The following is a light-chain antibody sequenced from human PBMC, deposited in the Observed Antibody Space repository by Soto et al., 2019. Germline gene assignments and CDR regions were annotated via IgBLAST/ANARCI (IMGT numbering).Light chain of an antibody. CDR1: QTINSY. CDR2: AAP. V-gene: IGKV1-39*01. CDR3: QQSHSTPYT. Sequence: DIQMTQSPSSLSASVGDRVTITCRASQTINSYLNWYQQKAGKAPNLLLYAAPRLQIGVPSRFGGSGSGTDFTLTISRLQPEDFATYDCQQSHSTPYTFGQGTKLEI. J-gene: IGKJ2*01.